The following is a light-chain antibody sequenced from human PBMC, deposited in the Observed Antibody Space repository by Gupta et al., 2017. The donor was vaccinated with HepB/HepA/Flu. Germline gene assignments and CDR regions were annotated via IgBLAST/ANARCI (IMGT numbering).Light chain of an antibody. CDR3: QQLYNFPRT. CDR1: QGIGTY. J-gene: IGKJ1*01. CDR2: DAS. V-gene: IGKV1-9*01. Sequence: DIQLTQSPSFLSASVGDRVTITCRASQGIGTYLAWYQQKPGRAPNVLIYDASTLQSGVPSRFSGSGSETEFTLTINYLQPEDCATDFCQQLYNFPRTFGEGTKVKVK.